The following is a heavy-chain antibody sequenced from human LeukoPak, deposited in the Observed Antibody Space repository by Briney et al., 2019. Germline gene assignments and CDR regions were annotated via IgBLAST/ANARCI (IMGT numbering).Heavy chain of an antibody. J-gene: IGHJ4*02. V-gene: IGHV3-74*01. CDR1: GFTFSKYW. D-gene: IGHD6-19*01. Sequence: PGGSPRLSCAASGFTFSKYWMLWVRQAPGKGLGSVSRINTDGTVTTYADSVKGRFTVSRDNADNTMLLQMNSVRDEDTAVYYCATKQWLAPPPDSWGQGTPVTVSS. CDR3: ATKQWLAPPPDS. CDR2: INTDGTVT.